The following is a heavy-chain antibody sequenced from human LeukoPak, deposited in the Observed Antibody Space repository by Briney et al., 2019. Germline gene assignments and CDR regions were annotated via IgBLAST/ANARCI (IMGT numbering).Heavy chain of an antibody. D-gene: IGHD2-21*01. CDR3: ARHNGDSYLDY. CDR1: VYSARSSY. J-gene: IGHJ4*02. Sequence: SETLSLTRPVPVYSARSSYWSWIRQPPGRGLEYIGYIYHSGDNKYNPSLSSRVSMSLDTSKDQFSLNLTSVTAADSAVYYCARHNGDSYLDYWAQGTLVTVSS. V-gene: IGHV4-59*02. CDR2: IYHSGDN.